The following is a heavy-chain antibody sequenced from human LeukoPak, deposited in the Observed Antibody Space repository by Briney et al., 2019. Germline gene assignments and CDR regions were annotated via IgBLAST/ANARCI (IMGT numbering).Heavy chain of an antibody. J-gene: IGHJ4*02. Sequence: PSETLSLTCTVSGYSISSGYYWGWIRQPPGKGLEWIGSIYYSGSTYYNPSLKSRVTISVDTSKNQFSLKLSSVTAADTAVYYCAISGSYLPADYWGQGTLVTVSS. CDR1: GYSISSGYY. D-gene: IGHD1-26*01. CDR2: IYYSGST. V-gene: IGHV4-38-2*02. CDR3: AISGSYLPADY.